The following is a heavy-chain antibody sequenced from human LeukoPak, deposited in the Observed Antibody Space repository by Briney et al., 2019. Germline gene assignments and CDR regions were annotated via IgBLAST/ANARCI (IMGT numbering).Heavy chain of an antibody. V-gene: IGHV1-2*02. CDR2: INPNSGGT. CDR1: GYTFTGYY. CDR3: ARGGTGIGYCSGGSCLYYFDY. J-gene: IGHJ4*02. D-gene: IGHD2-15*01. Sequence: ASVTVSCKASGYTFTGYYMHWVRQAPGQGLEWMGWINPNSGGTNYAQKFQGRVTMTRDTSISTAYMELSRLRSDDTAVYYCARGGTGIGYCSGGSCLYYFDYWGQGTLVTVSS.